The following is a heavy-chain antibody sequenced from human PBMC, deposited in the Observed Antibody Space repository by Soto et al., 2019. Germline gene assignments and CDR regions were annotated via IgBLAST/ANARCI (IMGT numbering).Heavy chain of an antibody. CDR2: IYPGDSDT. J-gene: IGHJ4*02. Sequence: GESLKISCKGSGCSFTSYWIGWVRQMPGKGLEWMGIIYPGDSDTRYSPSFQGQVTISADKSISTAYLQWSSLKASDTAMYYCARQPDYYDSSGYYEDYWGQGTLVTVSS. D-gene: IGHD3-22*01. CDR1: GCSFTSYW. CDR3: ARQPDYYDSSGYYEDY. V-gene: IGHV5-51*01.